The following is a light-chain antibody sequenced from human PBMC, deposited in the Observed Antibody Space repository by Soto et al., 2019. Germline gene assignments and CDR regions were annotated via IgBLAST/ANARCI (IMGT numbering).Light chain of an antibody. CDR1: QSVLYSSNNKNY. CDR2: WAS. CDR3: QQYFNTPQT. V-gene: IGKV4-1*01. J-gene: IGKJ2*01. Sequence: DIVMTQSPDSLAVSLGERATINCKSSQSVLYSSNNKNYLAWYQQKPGQPPKLLIYWASTRESGVPDQFSGSGSGTDFTLTISSLQAEDVAVYYCQQYFNTPQTFGQGTKLEIK.